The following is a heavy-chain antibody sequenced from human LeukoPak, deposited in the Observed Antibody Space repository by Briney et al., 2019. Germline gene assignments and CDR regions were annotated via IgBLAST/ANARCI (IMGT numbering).Heavy chain of an antibody. J-gene: IGHJ4*02. CDR3: AKPYDFWSGYYFDY. Sequence: PGRSLRLSFAASGFTFSSYAMSRLPQAPGKGLEWVSAISGSGGSTYYADSVKGRFTISRDNSKNTLYLQMNSLRAEDTAVYYCAKPYDFWSGYYFDYWGQGTLVTVSS. D-gene: IGHD3-3*01. V-gene: IGHV3-23*01. CDR2: ISGSGGST. CDR1: GFTFSSYA.